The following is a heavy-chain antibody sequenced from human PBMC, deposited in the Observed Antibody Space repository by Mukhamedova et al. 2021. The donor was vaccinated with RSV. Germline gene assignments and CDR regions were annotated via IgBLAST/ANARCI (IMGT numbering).Heavy chain of an antibody. CDR2: INPNSGGT. Sequence: GQGLEWMGWINPNSGGTNYAQKFQGRVTMTRDTSISTAHMELSRLRSDDTAVYYCAGGSTGYSSSWYGSGLDYWGQGTLVTVSS. CDR3: AGGSTGYSSSWYGSGLDY. J-gene: IGHJ4*02. D-gene: IGHD6-13*01. V-gene: IGHV1-2*02.